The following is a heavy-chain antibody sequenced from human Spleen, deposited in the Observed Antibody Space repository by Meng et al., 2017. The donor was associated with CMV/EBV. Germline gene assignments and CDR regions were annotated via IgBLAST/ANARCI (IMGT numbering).Heavy chain of an antibody. Sequence: SETLSLTCTVSGGSISSSSYYWGWIRQPPGKGLEWIGSIYYSGSTNYNPSLKSRVTISVDTSKNQFSLKLSSVTAADTAVYYCARFRGGTSPLDYWGQGTLVTVSS. CDR3: ARFRGGTSPLDY. J-gene: IGHJ4*02. CDR2: IYYSGST. D-gene: IGHD3-10*01. V-gene: IGHV4-39*07. CDR1: GGSISSSSYY.